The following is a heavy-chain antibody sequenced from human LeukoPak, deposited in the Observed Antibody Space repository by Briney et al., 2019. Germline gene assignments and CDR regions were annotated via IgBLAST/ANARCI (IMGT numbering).Heavy chain of an antibody. D-gene: IGHD1-26*01. CDR1: GYSISSGYY. V-gene: IGHV4-38-2*01. CDR3: ARHGFSGSYIDY. J-gene: IGHJ4*02. CDR2: IYHSGST. Sequence: PSETLSLTCAVSGYSISSGYYWGWFRQPPGKELVWFGGIYHSGSTYYNPSLKSRVTISVDTSKNQFSLKLSSVTAADTAVYYCARHGFSGSYIDYWGQGTLVTVSS.